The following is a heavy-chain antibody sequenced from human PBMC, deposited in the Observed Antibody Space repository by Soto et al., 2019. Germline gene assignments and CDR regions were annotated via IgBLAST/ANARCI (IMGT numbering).Heavy chain of an antibody. CDR3: ARDRQNYGSFDY. CDR2: INSYNGIT. J-gene: IGHJ4*02. Sequence: QVQLVQSGAEVKKPGASVKGPCKASGYTFTNYGISWVRQAPGQGLEWMGWINSYNGITNNAQNFQGRVTMTTDTSTNTAYMELRSLRSDDTAVYYCARDRQNYGSFDYWGQGTLVTVSS. V-gene: IGHV1-18*01. CDR1: GYTFTNYG. D-gene: IGHD4-17*01.